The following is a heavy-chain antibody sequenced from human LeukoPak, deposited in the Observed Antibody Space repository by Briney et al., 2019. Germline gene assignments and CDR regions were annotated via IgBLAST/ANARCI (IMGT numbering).Heavy chain of an antibody. CDR3: ARRRSGHYFDY. V-gene: IGHV3-74*01. Sequence: GGSLSLSCSASGFTFSNYWMHWVRQAPGKGLVWVSRINSDGSSTSYADSVKGRFTISRDNAKNTLYLQMNSLRAEDTAVYYCARRRSGHYFDYWGLGTLVTVSS. J-gene: IGHJ4*02. CDR1: GFTFSNYW. CDR2: INSDGSST. D-gene: IGHD6-25*01.